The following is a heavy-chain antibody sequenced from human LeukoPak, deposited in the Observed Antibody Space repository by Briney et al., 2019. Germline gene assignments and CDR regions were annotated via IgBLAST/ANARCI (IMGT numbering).Heavy chain of an antibody. V-gene: IGHV3-23*01. CDR3: VMEGPRVHFDY. D-gene: IGHD1-1*01. J-gene: IGHJ4*02. CDR2: IIGSGGST. CDR1: GFTFSHYA. Sequence: GGSLRLSCAASGFTFSHYAMSWVRQAPGKGLEWVSGIIGSGGSTYYADSVKGRFTISRDNSKTTVYLQMNSLKADDTAVYYCVMEGPRVHFDYGGQGTLVTVSS.